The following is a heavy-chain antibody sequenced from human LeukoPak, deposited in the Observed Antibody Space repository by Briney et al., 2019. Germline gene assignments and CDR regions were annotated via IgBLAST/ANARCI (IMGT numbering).Heavy chain of an antibody. Sequence: GGSLRLSCVASGLTVSVNFMSWVRQAPGKGLEWVSLICRDGRTYYADSVKGRFTISRDNSKNTLSHQMNSLRLEDTAVYYCLGGTTVALPWGQGTLVTVSS. J-gene: IGHJ5*02. D-gene: IGHD4-17*01. V-gene: IGHV3-66*01. CDR3: LGGTTVALP. CDR2: ICRDGRT. CDR1: GLTVSVNF.